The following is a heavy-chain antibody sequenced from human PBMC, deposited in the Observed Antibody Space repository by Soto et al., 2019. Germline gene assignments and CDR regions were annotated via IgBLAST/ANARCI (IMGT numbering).Heavy chain of an antibody. V-gene: IGHV1-69*08. D-gene: IGHD6-13*01. CDR2: IIPILGIA. CDR3: ARDGGRAAAGTGY. Sequence: QVQLVQSGAEVKKPGSSVKVSCKASGGTFSIYTISWVRQAPGEGLEWMGRIIPILGIANYAQKFQGRVTITADKSTSTAYMELSSLRSEDTAVYYCARDGGRAAAGTGYWGQGTLVTVSS. CDR1: GGTFSIYT. J-gene: IGHJ4*02.